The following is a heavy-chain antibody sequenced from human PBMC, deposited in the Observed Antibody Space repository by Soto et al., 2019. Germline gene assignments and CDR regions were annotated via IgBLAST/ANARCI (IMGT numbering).Heavy chain of an antibody. V-gene: IGHV4-31*03. CDR2: IYYSGST. CDR1: GGSISSGGYY. Sequence: QVQLQESGPGLVKPSQTLSLTCTVSGGSISSGGYYRSWIRQHPGKGLEWIGYIYYSGSTYYNPSLKSRVTISVDTSKNQFSLKLSSVTAADTAVYYCAREKGGYYYDSSGYYPYYGMDVWGQGTTVTVSS. CDR3: AREKGGYYYDSSGYYPYYGMDV. J-gene: IGHJ6*02. D-gene: IGHD3-22*01.